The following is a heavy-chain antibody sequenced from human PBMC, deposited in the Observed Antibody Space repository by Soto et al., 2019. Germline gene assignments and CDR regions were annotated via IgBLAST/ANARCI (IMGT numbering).Heavy chain of an antibody. CDR3: ARALTEFDY. CDR2: INPSGGST. V-gene: IGHV1-46*01. D-gene: IGHD7-27*01. CDR1: GYTFTNYY. J-gene: IGHJ4*02. Sequence: QVHLVQSGAQVEKPGASVTVSCTASGYTFTNYYIHWVRQAPGQGLEWMGIINPSGGSTSYAQKFQGRVTMPRDTSTSTVYMQLSGLTYDDTAVYFCARALTEFDYWGPGTRVTVSS.